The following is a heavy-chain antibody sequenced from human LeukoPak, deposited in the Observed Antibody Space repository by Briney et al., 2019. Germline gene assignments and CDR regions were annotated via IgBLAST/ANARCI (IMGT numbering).Heavy chain of an antibody. CDR1: GFTFSSYS. J-gene: IGHJ1*01. V-gene: IGHV3-21*01. Sequence: GSLRLSCAASGFTFSSYSMNWVRQAPGKGLEWVSSISSSSSYIYYADSVKGRFTISRDNAKNSLYLQMNSLRAEDTAVYYCARDLQLPSPFQHWGQGTLVTVSS. CDR3: ARDLQLPSPFQH. D-gene: IGHD5-24*01. CDR2: ISSSSSYI.